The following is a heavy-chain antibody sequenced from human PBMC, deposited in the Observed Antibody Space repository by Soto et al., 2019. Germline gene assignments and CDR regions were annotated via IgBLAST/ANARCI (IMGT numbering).Heavy chain of an antibody. CDR2: ISSSSYI. CDR3: ASSSSLDY. V-gene: IGHV3-21*01. Sequence: KTWWSLRLSCSASGFTCSSYSMNWFRQAPGKGLEWVSSISSSSYIYYADSVKGRFTISRDNAKNSLYLQMNSLRAEDTAVYYCASSSSLDYWGQGTLVTVSS. CDR1: GFTCSSYS. J-gene: IGHJ4*02. D-gene: IGHD6-6*01.